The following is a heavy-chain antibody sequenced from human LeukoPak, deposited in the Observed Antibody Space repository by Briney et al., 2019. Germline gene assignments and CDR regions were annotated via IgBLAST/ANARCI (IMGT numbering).Heavy chain of an antibody. Sequence: SETLSLTCAVSAGSISSRNWWSWVRQSPGKGLEWIGEMSHSGGTNYNPSLESRVTMSVDKSKNQFSLKLSSVTAADTAVYYCARVDYYYDMDVWGQGTTVTVSS. CDR1: AGSISSRNW. V-gene: IGHV4-4*02. CDR2: MSHSGGT. J-gene: IGHJ6*02. CDR3: ARVDYYYDMDV.